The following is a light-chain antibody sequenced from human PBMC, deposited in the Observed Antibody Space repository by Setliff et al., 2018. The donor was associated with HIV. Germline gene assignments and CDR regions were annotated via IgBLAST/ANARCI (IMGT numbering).Light chain of an antibody. V-gene: IGLV2-23*02. Sequence: SALTQPASVSGSPGQSITLSCTGTSSDVGSYNLVSWYQHHPGKAPKLMIYEVSKRPSGVSNRFSGSKSGNTASLTISGLQAEDEADYYCCSYAGSSTYVFGTGTKGTVL. CDR3: CSYAGSSTYV. CDR1: SSDVGSYNL. J-gene: IGLJ1*01. CDR2: EVS.